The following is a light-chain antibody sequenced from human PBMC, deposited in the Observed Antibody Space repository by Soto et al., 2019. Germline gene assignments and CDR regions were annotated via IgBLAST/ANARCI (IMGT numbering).Light chain of an antibody. J-gene: IGLJ1*01. Sequence: QSVLTQPRSVSGSPGQSVAIFCTGTSSDVGGYNYVSLYQQHPGKAPRVIICDVTKRPSGVPARFSGSKSGSTASLTISGLQAEDEADYYCCSYAGGAYDFGPGTKVTVL. CDR1: SSDVGGYNY. CDR2: DVT. CDR3: CSYAGGAYD. V-gene: IGLV2-11*01.